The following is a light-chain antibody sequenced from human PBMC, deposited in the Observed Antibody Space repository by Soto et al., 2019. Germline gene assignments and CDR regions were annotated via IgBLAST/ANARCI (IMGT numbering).Light chain of an antibody. Sequence: QSALTQPRSVSGSPGQSVTISCTGTSSDVGGYNYVSWYQQHPGKAPKLMIYDVSKRPSGVPDRFSGSKSGNTASLTISGLQAGDEADYYCCSYAGSYTHYVFGTGTKLTVL. CDR1: SSDVGGYNY. V-gene: IGLV2-11*01. CDR2: DVS. J-gene: IGLJ1*01. CDR3: CSYAGSYTHYV.